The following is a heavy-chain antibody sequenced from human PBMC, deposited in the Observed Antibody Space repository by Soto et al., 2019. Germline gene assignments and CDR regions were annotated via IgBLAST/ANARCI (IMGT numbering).Heavy chain of an antibody. J-gene: IGHJ4*02. V-gene: IGHV3-48*03. CDR1: GFTFSSYE. Sequence: GGSLRLSCAASGFTFSSYEMNWVRQAPGKGLEWVSYISTSGNYIYYADSVKGRFTISRHNAKNSLYLQMTSLRVEDTAVYYCAREPLVPAGSFDYWGQGTLVTVSS. D-gene: IGHD2-2*01. CDR3: AREPLVPAGSFDY. CDR2: ISTSGNYI.